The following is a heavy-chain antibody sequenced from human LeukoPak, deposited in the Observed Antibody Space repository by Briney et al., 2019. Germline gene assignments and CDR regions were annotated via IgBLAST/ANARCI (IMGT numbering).Heavy chain of an antibody. CDR3: ARVTGAWYFDL. CDR2: IYQSGST. J-gene: IGHJ2*01. Sequence: SETLSLTCTVSGYSTSSGYYWGWIRQPPGKGLEWIGSIYQSGSTYYNPSLKSRVTISVDTSKNQFSLKLSSVTAADTAMYYCARVTGAWYFDLWGRGTLVTVSS. CDR1: GYSTSSGYY. D-gene: IGHD7-27*01. V-gene: IGHV4-38-2*02.